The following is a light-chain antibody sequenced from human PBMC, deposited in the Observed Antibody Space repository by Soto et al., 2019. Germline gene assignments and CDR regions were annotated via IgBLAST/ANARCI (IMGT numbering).Light chain of an antibody. CDR3: QGLNDYPIT. Sequence: DIQLTQSPSFLSASVGDRVTITCRASQGISSYLAWYQQKPGEAPKFLIYAASTLRGGVPSRYSGSGPGTEFTPTISSLQPEDFATYYCQGLNDYPITFGQGTRLEIK. CDR1: QGISSY. CDR2: AAS. V-gene: IGKV1-9*01. J-gene: IGKJ5*01.